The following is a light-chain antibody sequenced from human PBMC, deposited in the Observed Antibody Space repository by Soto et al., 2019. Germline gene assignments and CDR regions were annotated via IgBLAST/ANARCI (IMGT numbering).Light chain of an antibody. J-gene: IGLJ1*01. V-gene: IGLV2-14*01. CDR3: SSYTARSTLVV. CDR2: DVR. Sequence: QSALTQPASVSGSPGQSITISCTGTSSDVGGYNYVSWYQQHPGKAPKLMIYDVRNRPSGVSNRISGSKSGNTASLTISGLQAEDEADYYCSSYTARSTLVVFGTGTKVTVL. CDR1: SSDVGGYNY.